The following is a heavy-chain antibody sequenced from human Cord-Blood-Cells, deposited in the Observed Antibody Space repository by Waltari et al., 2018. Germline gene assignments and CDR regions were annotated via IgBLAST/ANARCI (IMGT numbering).Heavy chain of an antibody. J-gene: IGHJ2*01. CDR2: IYTSGST. Sequence: QVQLQESGPGLVKPSQTLSLTCTVSGGSISSGSYYWSWIRQPAGKGLEWIGYIYTSGSTNYNPPLNSRVTISVDTSKNQFSLKLSSVTAADTAVYYCARVGGTQLGIWGWYFDLWGRGTLVTVSS. CDR1: GGSISSGSYY. CDR3: ARVGGTQLGIWGWYFDL. D-gene: IGHD7-27*01. V-gene: IGHV4-61*09.